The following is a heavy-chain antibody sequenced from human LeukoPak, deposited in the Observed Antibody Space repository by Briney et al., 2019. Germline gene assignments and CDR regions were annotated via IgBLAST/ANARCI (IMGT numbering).Heavy chain of an antibody. V-gene: IGHV3-23*01. Sequence: GGSPRISCSASGFTFSTYSMGWVRQAPVKGLEWVASISGSGDITTYTDSLRGRFTISRDNSKSTLFLDMNSLRADDTAVYYCGKYLQPSGFPYALDIWGQGTVVSVSS. CDR2: ISGSGDIT. J-gene: IGHJ3*01. CDR1: GFTFSTYS. CDR3: GKYLQPSGFPYALDI. D-gene: IGHD3-3*01.